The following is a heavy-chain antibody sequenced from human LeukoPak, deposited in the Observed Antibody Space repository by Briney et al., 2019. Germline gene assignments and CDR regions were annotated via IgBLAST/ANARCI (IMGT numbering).Heavy chain of an antibody. Sequence: EASVKVSCKAAGYTFTSYYMHLVRQAPGQGLEWMGISNPSGGSTSYAQKFQGRVTMTRDTSTSTVYMELSSLRSEDTAVYYCARGYYYDSSGYSVTPDYWGQGTLVTVSS. CDR1: GYTFTSYY. D-gene: IGHD3-22*01. J-gene: IGHJ4*02. CDR3: ARGYYYDSSGYSVTPDY. V-gene: IGHV1-46*01. CDR2: SNPSGGST.